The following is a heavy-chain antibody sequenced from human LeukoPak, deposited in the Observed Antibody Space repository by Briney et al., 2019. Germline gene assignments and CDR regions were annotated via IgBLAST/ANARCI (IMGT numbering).Heavy chain of an antibody. J-gene: IGHJ4*02. V-gene: IGHV3-30*02. CDR2: IRYDGSNE. CDR1: GFTFNNYD. CDR3: VGDFDY. Sequence: PGGSLRLSCAASGFTFNNYDMRWVRQGPGMGLEWVAFIRYDGSNECYADSVKGRFTISRDNPKNTLYLQMNSLRAEDTAVYYCVGDFDYWGQGTLVTVSS. D-gene: IGHD3-16*01.